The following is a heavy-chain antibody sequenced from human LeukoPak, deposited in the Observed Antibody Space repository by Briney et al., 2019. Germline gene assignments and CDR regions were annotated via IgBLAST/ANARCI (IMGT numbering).Heavy chain of an antibody. CDR1: GFTFDDYT. Sequence: GGSLRLSCAASGFTFDDYTMHWVRQAPGKGLEWVSAISGSGGSTYYADSVKGRLTISRDNSKNTLYLQMNSLRAEDTAVYYCAKIPYGDYGYNWFDPWGQGTLVTVSS. V-gene: IGHV3-23*01. CDR2: ISGSGGST. D-gene: IGHD4-17*01. CDR3: AKIPYGDYGYNWFDP. J-gene: IGHJ5*02.